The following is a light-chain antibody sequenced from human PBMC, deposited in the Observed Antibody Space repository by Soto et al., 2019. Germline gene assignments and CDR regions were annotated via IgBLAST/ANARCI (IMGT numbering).Light chain of an antibody. CDR1: SSDVGSYNS. J-gene: IGLJ2*01. CDR3: SSYTTSATLV. V-gene: IGLV2-14*01. Sequence: QSALTQPASVSGSPGQSIAISCTGTSSDVGSYNSVSWYQQFPGKAPKLILYAVTNRPSGVSNRFSGSKSGNTASLTISGLQAEDEADYFCSSYTTSATLVFGVGTKDTVL. CDR2: AVT.